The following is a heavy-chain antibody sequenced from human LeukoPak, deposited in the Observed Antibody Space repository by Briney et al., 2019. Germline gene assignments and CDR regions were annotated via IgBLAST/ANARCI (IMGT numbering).Heavy chain of an antibody. V-gene: IGHV4-39*01. D-gene: IGHD6-19*01. CDR1: GGSISSSSYY. CDR2: IYYSGST. Sequence: LETLSLTCTVSGGSISSSSYYWGWIRQPPGKGLEWIGSIYYSGSTYYNPSLKSRVTISVDTSKNQFSLKLSSVTAADTAVYYCARRRLAVAGRGYFDYWGQGTLVTVSS. J-gene: IGHJ4*02. CDR3: ARRRLAVAGRGYFDY.